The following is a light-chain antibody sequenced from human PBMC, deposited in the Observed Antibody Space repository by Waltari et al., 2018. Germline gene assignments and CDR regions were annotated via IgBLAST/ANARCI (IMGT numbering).Light chain of an antibody. Sequence: DIVMTQSPDSLAVSLGERATIHCKARQSLSYSPNNKNYLAWYQQRPGQPPKLLIYWTSTRESGVPDRFSGSGSGTDFTLTISSLQAEDVAVYYCQQYYSTPYTFGQGTKLEIK. CDR3: QQYYSTPYT. CDR2: WTS. V-gene: IGKV4-1*01. CDR1: QSLSYSPNNKNY. J-gene: IGKJ2*01.